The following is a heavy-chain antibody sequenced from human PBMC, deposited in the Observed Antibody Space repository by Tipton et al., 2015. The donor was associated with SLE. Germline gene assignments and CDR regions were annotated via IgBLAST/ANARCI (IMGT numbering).Heavy chain of an antibody. CDR1: GFTFSSYA. CDR3: AKSVAATSTRWFDP. Sequence: SLRLSCSASGFTFSSYAMHWVRQAPGKGLEYVSAITSNGGSTYYADSVKGRFTISRDNVKNTLYLQMDSLRSEDTAVYYCAKSVAATSTRWFDPWGQGTLVTVSS. V-gene: IGHV3-64*04. CDR2: ITSNGGST. D-gene: IGHD6-19*01. J-gene: IGHJ5*02.